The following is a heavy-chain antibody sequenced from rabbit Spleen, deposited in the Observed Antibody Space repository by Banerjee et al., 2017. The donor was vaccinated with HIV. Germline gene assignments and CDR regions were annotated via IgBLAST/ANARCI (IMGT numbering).Heavy chain of an antibody. CDR2: IYPGRSGST. CDR1: GFSFSTSYH. CDR3: ARTAGGAGDELDSHFTL. Sequence: QSLEESGGDLVQPGASLTLTCTASGFSFSTSYHMCWVRQAPGKGLECIACIYPGRSGSTYYASWAKGRFTISKTSSTTVTLQMTRLTAADTATYFCARTAGGAGDELDSHFTLWGQGTLVTVS. J-gene: IGHJ4*01. V-gene: IGHV1S40*01. D-gene: IGHD2-1*01.